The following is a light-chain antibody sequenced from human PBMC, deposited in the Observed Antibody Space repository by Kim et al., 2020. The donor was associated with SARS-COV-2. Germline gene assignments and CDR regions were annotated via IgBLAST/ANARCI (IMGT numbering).Light chain of an antibody. CDR2: DVS. CDR1: SSDVGGYNY. V-gene: IGLV2-14*03. CDR3: SSYTSSIPYV. J-gene: IGLJ1*01. Sequence: QSVTLSCTGTSSDVGGYNYVSWYQQHPGKAPKLMIYDVSNRPSGVSNRFSGSKSGNTASLTISGLQAEDEADYYCSSYTSSIPYVFGTGTKVTVL.